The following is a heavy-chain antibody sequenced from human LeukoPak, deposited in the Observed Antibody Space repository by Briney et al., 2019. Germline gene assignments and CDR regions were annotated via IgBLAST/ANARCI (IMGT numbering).Heavy chain of an antibody. CDR2: ISYDGSNK. CDR1: GFTFRSYG. J-gene: IGHJ4*02. Sequence: SGGSLRLSCAASGFTFRSYGIHWVRQAPGKGLEWVAGISYDGSNKDYADSVKGRFTISRDNSKNTLYVHMNSLRAEDTAVYYCARAPGYRGFLDYWGQGNLVTVSS. D-gene: IGHD5-18*01. CDR3: ARAPGYRGFLDY. V-gene: IGHV3-30*03.